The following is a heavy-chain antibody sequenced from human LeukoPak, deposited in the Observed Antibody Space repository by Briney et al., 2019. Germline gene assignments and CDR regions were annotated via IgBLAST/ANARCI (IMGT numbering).Heavy chain of an antibody. V-gene: IGHV3-48*03. J-gene: IGHJ6*03. Sequence: GGSLRLSCAASGFTFSSYEINWVRQAPGKGLEWLSHISTSGSSIHYADSVKGRFTISRDNAKNSLYLQMNSLRVEDTAVYYCARDATTELGTVYMDVWGKGTTVTISS. D-gene: IGHD4-17*01. CDR1: GFTFSSYE. CDR3: ARDATTELGTVYMDV. CDR2: ISTSGSSI.